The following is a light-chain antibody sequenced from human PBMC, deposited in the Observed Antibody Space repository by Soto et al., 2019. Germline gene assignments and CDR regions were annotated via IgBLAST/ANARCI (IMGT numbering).Light chain of an antibody. CDR2: EVS. J-gene: IGLJ3*02. CDR1: SSDVGGYNY. CDR3: SSYTSSSTLDWV. Sequence: QLVLTQPASVSGSPGQSITISCTGTSSDVGGYNYVSWYQQHPGKAPKLMIYEVSNRPSGVSNRFSGSKSGNTASLTISGLQAEDEADYYCSSYTSSSTLDWVFGGGTQPDRP. V-gene: IGLV2-14*01.